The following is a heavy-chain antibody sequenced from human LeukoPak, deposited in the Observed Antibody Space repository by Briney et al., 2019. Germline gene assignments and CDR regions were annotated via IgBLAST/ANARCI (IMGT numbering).Heavy chain of an antibody. Sequence: GASVKVSCKASGGTFSSYAISWVRQAPGQGLEWMGRIIPILGIANYAQKFQGRVTVTADKSTSTAYMELSSLRSEDTAVYYCARDPGIAVAAVNDAFDIWGQGTMVTVSS. CDR2: IIPILGIA. CDR3: ARDPGIAVAAVNDAFDI. J-gene: IGHJ3*02. D-gene: IGHD6-19*01. CDR1: GGTFSSYA. V-gene: IGHV1-69*04.